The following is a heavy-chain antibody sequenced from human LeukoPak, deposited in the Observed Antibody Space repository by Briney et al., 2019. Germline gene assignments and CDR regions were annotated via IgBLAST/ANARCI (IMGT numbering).Heavy chain of an antibody. CDR2: INPSGGST. Sequence: ASVKVSCKASGYTFTSYYMHWVRQAPGQGLEWMGIINPSGGSTSYAQKIQGRVTMTRDTSTSTVHMELSSLRSEDTVVYYCARGYCGGDCQVDYWGQGTLVTVSS. D-gene: IGHD2-21*02. CDR1: GYTFTSYY. CDR3: ARGYCGGDCQVDY. J-gene: IGHJ4*02. V-gene: IGHV1-46*01.